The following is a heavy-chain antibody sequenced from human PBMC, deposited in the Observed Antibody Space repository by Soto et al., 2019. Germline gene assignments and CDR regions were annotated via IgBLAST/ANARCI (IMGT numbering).Heavy chain of an antibody. CDR3: ARCGGGTSCYGWFDP. D-gene: IGHD2-2*01. CDR2: ISAYNGNT. J-gene: IGHJ5*02. V-gene: IGHV1-18*01. Sequence: QVQLVQSGAEVKKPGASVKVSCKASGYTFTSYGISWVRQAPGQGLEWMGWISAYNGNTNYAQKVQGRVTMTTYTSTSTAYMEMRSLRSDDTAVYYCARCGGGTSCYGWFDPWGQGTLVTVSS. CDR1: GYTFTSYG.